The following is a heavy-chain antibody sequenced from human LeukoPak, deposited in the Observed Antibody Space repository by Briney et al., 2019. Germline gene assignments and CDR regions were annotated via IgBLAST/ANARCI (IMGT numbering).Heavy chain of an antibody. CDR1: GASISDSF. V-gene: IGHV4-4*08. J-gene: IGHJ5*02. CDR2: ISPSGSA. Sequence: SETLSLTCTVSGASISDSFWNWIRQPPGKGLEWIGSISPSGSATYNPSLKSRVTISVDTSKNQFSLELNSVTASDTAVYYCARGGRGFDPWGQGTLVTVSS. CDR3: ARGGRGFDP.